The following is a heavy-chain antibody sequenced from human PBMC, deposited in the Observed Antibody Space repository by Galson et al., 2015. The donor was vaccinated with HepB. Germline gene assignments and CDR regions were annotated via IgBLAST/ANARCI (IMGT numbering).Heavy chain of an antibody. Sequence: SVKVSCKASGYTFSSYTISWVRQAPGQGLEWMGRIIPILGIANYAQKFQGRVTITADKSTSTAYMELSSLRSEDTAVYYCARGGGGYGGHFDYWGQGTLVTVSS. J-gene: IGHJ4*02. V-gene: IGHV1-69*02. CDR1: GYTFSSYT. CDR2: IIPILGIA. D-gene: IGHD4-23*01. CDR3: ARGGGGYGGHFDY.